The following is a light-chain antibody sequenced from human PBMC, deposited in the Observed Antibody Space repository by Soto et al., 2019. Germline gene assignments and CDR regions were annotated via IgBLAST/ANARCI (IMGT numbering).Light chain of an antibody. V-gene: IGKV3-15*01. Sequence: EIVMTQSPATLFVSPGERATFSCRASQTVSDDLAWYQQKPGQAPRLLIYGASTRATDIPARFSGGGSGTEFTLTISSLQSEDSAIYYCQQYHDWPPITFGPGTKVNI. CDR2: GAS. J-gene: IGKJ3*01. CDR3: QQYHDWPPIT. CDR1: QTVSDD.